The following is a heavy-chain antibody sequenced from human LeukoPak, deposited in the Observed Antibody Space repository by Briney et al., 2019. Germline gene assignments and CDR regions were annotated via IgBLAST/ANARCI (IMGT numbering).Heavy chain of an antibody. CDR3: ARVRVTGSSSFAY. CDR2: IYHSGNT. Sequence: PGGSLRLSCAASGFTISRYYMAWVRQAPGKGLEWVSVIYHSGNTDYSDTVKGRFTISRDNSKNTVYLQMSSLRAEDTAVYYCARVRVTGSSSFAYWGQRPRVTVSS. V-gene: IGHV3-53*01. J-gene: IGHJ4*02. CDR1: GFTISRYY. D-gene: IGHD2-21*02.